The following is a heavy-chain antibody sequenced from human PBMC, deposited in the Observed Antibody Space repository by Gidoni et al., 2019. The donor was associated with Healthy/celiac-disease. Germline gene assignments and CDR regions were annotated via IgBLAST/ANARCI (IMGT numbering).Heavy chain of an antibody. CDR1: GASFSGYY. J-gene: IGHJ5*02. V-gene: IGHV4-34*01. CDR2: INHSGST. CDR3: ARVGCSSTSCYDISGFDP. D-gene: IGHD2-2*01. Sequence: QVQLQQWGAGLLKPSETLSLTCAVYGASFSGYYWSWIRQPPGKGLEWIGEINHSGSTNYNPSLKSRVTISVDTSKNQFSLKLSSVTAADTAVYYCARVGCSSTSCYDISGFDPWGQGTLVTVSS.